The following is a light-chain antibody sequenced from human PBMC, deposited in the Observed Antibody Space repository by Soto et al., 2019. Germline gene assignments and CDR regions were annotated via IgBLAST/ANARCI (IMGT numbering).Light chain of an antibody. Sequence: DIQLTQYTSSLSASLGDRFTITCRASQSISSYLNWYQQKPGKAPKLLIYAASSLQSGVPSRFSGSGSGTDFTLTVSSLQPEDFATYYCQQSYSTAITFGQGTRLEIK. J-gene: IGKJ5*01. CDR3: QQSYSTAIT. CDR1: QSISSY. V-gene: IGKV1-39*01. CDR2: AAS.